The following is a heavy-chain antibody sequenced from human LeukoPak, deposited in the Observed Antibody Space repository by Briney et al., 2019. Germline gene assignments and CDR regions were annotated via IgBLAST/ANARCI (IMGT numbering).Heavy chain of an antibody. J-gene: IGHJ3*02. V-gene: IGHV3-7*01. Sequence: PGGSLRLSCAASGFTFSSYWMSWVRQAPGKGLEWVANINEDGSKKDYLDSMRGRFTISRDNTKNSLYLHMNGLRADDTAVYYCAREIPRAMNAFDIWGQGTTVTVSS. CDR2: INEDGSKK. CDR1: GFTFSSYW. D-gene: IGHD2-2*01. CDR3: AREIPRAMNAFDI.